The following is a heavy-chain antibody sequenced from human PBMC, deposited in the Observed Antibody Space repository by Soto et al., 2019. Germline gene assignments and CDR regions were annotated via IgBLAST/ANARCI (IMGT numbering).Heavy chain of an antibody. D-gene: IGHD3-10*01. CDR2: INAGNGNT. CDR3: ARDLLWCGELRSGYYYGMDV. V-gene: IGHV1-3*05. J-gene: IGHJ6*02. Sequence: QVQLVQSGAEEKKPGASVKVSCKASGYTFTSYAMHWVRQAPGQRLEWMRWINAGNGNTKYSQKFQGRVTITRDTSASTADMELSSLRSEDTAVYYCARDLLWCGELRSGYYYGMDVWGQGTTVTVSS. CDR1: GYTFTSYA.